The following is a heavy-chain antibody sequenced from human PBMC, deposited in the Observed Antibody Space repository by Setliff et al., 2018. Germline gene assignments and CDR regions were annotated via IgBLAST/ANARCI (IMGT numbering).Heavy chain of an antibody. V-gene: IGHV4-59*02. J-gene: IGHJ4*02. D-gene: IGHD5-12*01. CDR2: FFYSGDT. CDR1: GASVRSHY. Sequence: SETLSLTCTVSGASVRSHYWSWIRQSPEKGLEWIGFFFYSGDTKSNPSLKSRVTMSVDTSKNQFSLKLNSVTAADTAVYYCARGGTYRYFDYWGQGTLVTVSS. CDR3: ARGGTYRYFDY.